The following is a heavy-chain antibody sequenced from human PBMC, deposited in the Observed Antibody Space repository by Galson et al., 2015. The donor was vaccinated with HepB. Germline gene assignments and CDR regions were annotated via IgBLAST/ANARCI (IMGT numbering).Heavy chain of an antibody. CDR2: IKSTTDGGTT. V-gene: IGHV3-15*07. J-gene: IGHJ5*02. Sequence: SLRLSCAASNFTVTNAWMRWVRQAPGKGLEWVGRIKSTTDGGTTDYAAPVKGRFTISRDDSKNTLYLQMNSLKTEDTAVYYCTTLGAITIFGVVMVDPWGQGTLVTVSS. CDR1: NFTVTNAW. D-gene: IGHD3-3*01. CDR3: TTLGAITIFGVVMVDP.